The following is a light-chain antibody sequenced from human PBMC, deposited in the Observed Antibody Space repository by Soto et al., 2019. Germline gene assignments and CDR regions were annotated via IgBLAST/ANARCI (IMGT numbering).Light chain of an antibody. V-gene: IGLV2-11*01. CDR2: DVS. Sequence: QSALTQPRSVSGSPGQSVTISCTGTSSDVGGYNYVSWYQQHPGKAPKLMIYDVSKRPSGVPDRFSGSKSGNTASLTISGLQAEDAADYYCCSYAGSYTFGVFGGRTKLTVL. CDR1: SSDVGGYNY. CDR3: CSYAGSYTFGV. J-gene: IGLJ2*01.